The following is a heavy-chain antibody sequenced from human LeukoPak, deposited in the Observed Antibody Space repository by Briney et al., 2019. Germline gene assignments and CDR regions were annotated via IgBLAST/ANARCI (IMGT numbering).Heavy chain of an antibody. CDR1: GGSISSYY. Sequence: PSETLSLTCTVSGGSISSYYWSWIRQPPGKGLEWIGYIYYSGSTNYNPSLKSRVTISVDTSKNQFSLKMSSVTAADTAVYYCARATIYDFWSGYYVLGYFDYRGQGTLVTVSS. CDR3: ARATIYDFWSGYYVLGYFDY. D-gene: IGHD3-3*01. V-gene: IGHV4-59*01. CDR2: IYYSGST. J-gene: IGHJ4*02.